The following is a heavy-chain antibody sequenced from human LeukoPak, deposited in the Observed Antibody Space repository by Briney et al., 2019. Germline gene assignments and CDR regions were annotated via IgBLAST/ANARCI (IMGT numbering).Heavy chain of an antibody. J-gene: IGHJ3*02. CDR2: IYLSGST. CDR1: GGSISSGGYS. Sequence: SETLSLTCAASGGSISSGGYSWSWIRQPPGKGLEWIGYIYLSGSTYYNPSLKSRVTISVDRSKNQFSLKLSSVTAADTAVYYCARDGIGYDAFDIWGQGTMVTVSS. D-gene: IGHD2-15*01. CDR3: ARDGIGYDAFDI. V-gene: IGHV4-30-2*01.